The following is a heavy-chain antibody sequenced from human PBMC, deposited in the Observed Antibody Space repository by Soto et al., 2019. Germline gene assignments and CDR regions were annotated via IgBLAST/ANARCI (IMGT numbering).Heavy chain of an antibody. D-gene: IGHD6-13*01. Sequence: PGGSLRLSCAASGFTFSSYGMHWVRQAPGKGLEWVAVISYDGSNKYYADSVKGRFTISRDNSKNTLYLQMNSLRAEDTAVYYCAKVGTGYSSSWYPYYYYGMDVWGQGTTVTVSS. J-gene: IGHJ6*02. CDR2: ISYDGSNK. CDR3: AKVGTGYSSSWYPYYYYGMDV. CDR1: GFTFSSYG. V-gene: IGHV3-30*18.